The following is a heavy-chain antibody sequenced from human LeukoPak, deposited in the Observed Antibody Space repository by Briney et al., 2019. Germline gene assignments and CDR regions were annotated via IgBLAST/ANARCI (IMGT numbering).Heavy chain of an antibody. CDR2: IYTSGST. J-gene: IGHJ4*02. V-gene: IGHV4-61*02. D-gene: IGHD1-26*01. Sequence: ASETLSLTCTVSGGSISSGSYYWSWIRQPAGKGLEWIGRIYTSGSTNYNPSLKSRVTISVDTSKNQFSLKLSSVTAADTAVYYCARRGLAYYGSFDYWGQGTLVTVSS. CDR1: GGSISSGSYY. CDR3: ARRGLAYYGSFDY.